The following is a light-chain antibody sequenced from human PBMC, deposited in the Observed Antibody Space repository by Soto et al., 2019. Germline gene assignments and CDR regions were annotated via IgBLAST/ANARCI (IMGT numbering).Light chain of an antibody. J-gene: IGLJ1*01. CDR3: CSYAGSSTFADV. CDR2: EGS. V-gene: IGLV2-23*03. Sequence: QSALTQPASVSGSPGQSITISCTGTSSDVGNYNLVSWYQQHPGKAPKLMIYEGSKRPSGVSNRFSGSKSGNTASLTISGLQAEDEADYYCCSYAGSSTFADVFGTGTKLTVL. CDR1: SSDVGNYNL.